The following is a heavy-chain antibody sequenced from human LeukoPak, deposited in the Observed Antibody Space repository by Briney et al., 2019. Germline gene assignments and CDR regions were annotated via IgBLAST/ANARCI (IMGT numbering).Heavy chain of an antibody. V-gene: IGHV3-23*01. D-gene: IGHD4-17*01. Sequence: GGSLRLSCAASGFTITAYAMSWVRQSPGKGLEWASGIGITSEYIHYADSVKGRFTISRDNSKSTVYLEMSSLRAEDAAVYYCAKDPNGDYVGAFDTWGQGTMVIVSS. CDR2: IGITSEYI. CDR3: AKDPNGDYVGAFDT. J-gene: IGHJ3*02. CDR1: GFTITAYA.